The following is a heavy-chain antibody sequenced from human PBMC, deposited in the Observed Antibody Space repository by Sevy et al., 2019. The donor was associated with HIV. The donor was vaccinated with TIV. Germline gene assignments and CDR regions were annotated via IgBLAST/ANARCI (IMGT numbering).Heavy chain of an antibody. Sequence: GGSLRLSCAASGFKFNDFAMHRVRQAPGKGLEWVSGISWNSGNIDYEDSVKGRFTISRDNAKNSLYLQMNSLRAEDTAVYYCARTGPPGYYYDSSGSDYWGQGTLVTVSS. CDR2: ISWNSGNI. D-gene: IGHD3-22*01. CDR3: ARTGPPGYYYDSSGSDY. CDR1: GFKFNDFA. V-gene: IGHV3-9*01. J-gene: IGHJ4*02.